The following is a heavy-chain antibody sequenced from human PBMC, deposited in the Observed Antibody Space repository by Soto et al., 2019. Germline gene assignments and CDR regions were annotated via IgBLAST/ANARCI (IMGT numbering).Heavy chain of an antibody. D-gene: IGHD2-2*01. V-gene: IGHV4-59*12. CDR1: GGSISSYY. Sequence: SETLSLTCTVSGGSISSYYCTWIRQPPGKGLEWIGYNYYSGSTNYNPSLKSRVAISLDTSKNQFSLKLSSVTAADTAVYYCRQYQLLLSFDYWGQGTLVTVSS. CDR2: NYYSGST. CDR3: RQYQLLLSFDY. J-gene: IGHJ4*02.